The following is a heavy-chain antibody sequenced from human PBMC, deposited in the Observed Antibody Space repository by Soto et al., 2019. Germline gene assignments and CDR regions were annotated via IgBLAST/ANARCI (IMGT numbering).Heavy chain of an antibody. D-gene: IGHD4-17*01. CDR3: TKVRGDPA. CDR1: GFTVSNYA. J-gene: IGHJ6*04. CDR2: ISAGRST. V-gene: IGHV3-23*01. Sequence: EVQVLESGGDLVQPGGSLRLSCAASGFTVSNYAMNWVRQAPGKGPEWVSGISAGRSTYYADSVKGRFTISRDNSKSSMFLKMDRLRDNDTALYCCTKVRGDPAWGKGTTVTVSS.